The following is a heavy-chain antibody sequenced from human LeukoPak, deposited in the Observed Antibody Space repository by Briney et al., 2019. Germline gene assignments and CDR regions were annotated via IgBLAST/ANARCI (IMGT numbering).Heavy chain of an antibody. CDR3: ARDWAGYSSGWYGNWFDP. Sequence: PSETLSLTCTVSGASISNYYCSWIRQPPGKGLEWIGYIHYTGSTNNNPSLKSRVTMSVDTSKNQFSLKLRSVTAADTAVYYCARDWAGYSSGWYGNWFDPWGQGTLVTVSS. CDR1: GASISNYY. V-gene: IGHV4-59*01. CDR2: IHYTGST. D-gene: IGHD6-19*01. J-gene: IGHJ5*02.